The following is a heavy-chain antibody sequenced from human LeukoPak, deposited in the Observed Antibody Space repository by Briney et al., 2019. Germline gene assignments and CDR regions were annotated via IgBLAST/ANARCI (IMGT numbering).Heavy chain of an antibody. CDR2: ISGSGGST. Sequence: GGSLRLSCAASGFAFSSYAMSWVRQAPGKGLEWVSAISGSGGSTYYADSVKGRFTISRDNSKNTLYLQMNSLRAEDTAVYYCARAADYVWGSYRPYFDYWGQGTLVTVSS. J-gene: IGHJ4*02. CDR3: ARAADYVWGSYRPYFDY. CDR1: GFAFSSYA. V-gene: IGHV3-23*01. D-gene: IGHD3-16*02.